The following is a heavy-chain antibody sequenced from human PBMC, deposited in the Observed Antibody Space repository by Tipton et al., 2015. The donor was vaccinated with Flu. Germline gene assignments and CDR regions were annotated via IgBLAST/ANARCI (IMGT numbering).Heavy chain of an antibody. CDR3: ARGVDGYNTIDY. J-gene: IGHJ4*02. CDR1: GGSISSGSYY. CDR2: IYTSGST. V-gene: IGHV4-61*02. Sequence: TLSLTCTVSGGSISSGSYYWSWIRQPAGKGLEWIGRIYTSGSTNYNPSLKSRVTISVDTSKNQFSLKLSPVTAADTAVYYCARGVDGYNTIDYWGQGTLVTV. D-gene: IGHD5-24*01.